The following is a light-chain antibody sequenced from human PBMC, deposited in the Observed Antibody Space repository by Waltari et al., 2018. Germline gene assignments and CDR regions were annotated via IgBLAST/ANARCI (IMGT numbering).Light chain of an antibody. V-gene: IGKV3-11*01. CDR1: QSINNY. J-gene: IGKJ3*01. Sequence: EIVLTQSPATLSLSPGEGATLSCRANQSINNYLAWYQQRPGKAPRLLIYAASNRATGIPARFRGSWSGTDFPLTISSLEPEDFAVYYCQQRSHQFTFGPGTKVDI. CDR2: AAS. CDR3: QQRSHQFT.